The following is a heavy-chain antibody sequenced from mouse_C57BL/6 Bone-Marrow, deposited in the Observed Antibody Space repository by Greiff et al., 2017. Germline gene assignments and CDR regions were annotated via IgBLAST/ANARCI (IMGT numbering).Heavy chain of an antibody. D-gene: IGHD2-3*01. CDR3: ASDGYYDWVWFAY. CDR2: INPNYGTT. J-gene: IGHJ3*01. Sequence: EVKLMESGPELVKPGASVKISCKASGYSFTDYNMNWVKQSNGKSLEWIGVINPNYGTTSYNQKFKGKATLTVDQSSSTAYMQLNSLTSEDSAVYYCASDGYYDWVWFAYWGQGTLVTVSA. CDR1: GYSFTDYN. V-gene: IGHV1-39*01.